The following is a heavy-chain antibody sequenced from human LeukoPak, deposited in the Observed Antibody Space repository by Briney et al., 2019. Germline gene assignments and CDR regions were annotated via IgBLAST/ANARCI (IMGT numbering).Heavy chain of an antibody. J-gene: IGHJ4*02. CDR1: GFSFSSYG. D-gene: IGHD4-17*01. CDR2: IWHDGSHQ. CDR3: ARDATEYGDSHFDW. Sequence: GSLRLSCSASGFSFSSYGMHWVRQAPGKGLEWVAVIWHDGSHQYYADSEKGRFTISRDNSRNTVYLQMDRLRVEDTAVYYCARDATEYGDSHFDWWGQGTLVTVSS. V-gene: IGHV3-33*01.